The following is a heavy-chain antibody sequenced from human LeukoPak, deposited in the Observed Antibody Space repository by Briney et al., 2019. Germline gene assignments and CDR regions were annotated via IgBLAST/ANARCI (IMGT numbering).Heavy chain of an antibody. CDR3: AAGSQSTALIK. CDR1: GGSSSSYY. Sequence: SETLSLTCTVSGGSSSSYYWSWIRQPAGKGLEWIGRMYTSGETNYNPTLKSRITVSLDTSRNQFSLRLSSVTAADTAVYYCAAGSQSTALIKWGQGTLVTVSS. V-gene: IGHV4-4*07. CDR2: MYTSGET. D-gene: IGHD5-18*01. J-gene: IGHJ4*02.